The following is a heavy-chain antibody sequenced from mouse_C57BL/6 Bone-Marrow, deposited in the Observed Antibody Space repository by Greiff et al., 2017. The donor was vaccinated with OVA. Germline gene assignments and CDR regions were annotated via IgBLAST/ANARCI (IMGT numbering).Heavy chain of an antibody. V-gene: IGHV1-81*01. CDR3: AREGGYFYAMDY. CDR1: GYTFTSYD. CDR2: IYPRSGNT. D-gene: IGHD2-3*01. Sequence: VQLQQSGAELARPGASVKLSCKASGYTFTSYDISWVKQRTGQGLEWIGEIYPRSGNTYYNEKFKGKATLTADKSSSTAYMELRSLTSEDSAVYFCAREGGYFYAMDYWGQGTSVTVSS. J-gene: IGHJ4*01.